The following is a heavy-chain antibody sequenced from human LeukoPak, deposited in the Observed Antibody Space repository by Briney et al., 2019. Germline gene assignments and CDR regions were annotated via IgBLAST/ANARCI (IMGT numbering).Heavy chain of an antibody. CDR3: AKDQGSGLGSYSWGYFDY. CDR1: GFTFSDYY. J-gene: IGHJ4*02. Sequence: GGSLRLSCAAAGFTFSDYYMSWIRQAPGKGLGWVSYISSGGRTIYYADSVKGRFTMSRDNAKNSLYLQMNSLRAEDTAVYYCAKDQGSGLGSYSWGYFDYWGQGTLVTVSS. V-gene: IGHV3-11*04. D-gene: IGHD3-10*01. CDR2: ISSGGRTI.